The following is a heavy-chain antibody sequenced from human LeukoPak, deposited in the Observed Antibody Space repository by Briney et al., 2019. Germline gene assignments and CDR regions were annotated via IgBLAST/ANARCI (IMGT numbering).Heavy chain of an antibody. CDR1: GGSISSYY. V-gene: IGHV4-59*08. CDR2: IYYSGST. J-gene: IGHJ4*02. D-gene: IGHD2-2*01. Sequence: SETLSLTCTVSGGSISSYYWSWIRQPPGKGLEWIGYIYYSGSTNYNPSLKSRVTISVDTSKNQFSLKLSSVTAADTAVYYCARAVGYCSSTSCYSVDYWGQGTLVTVSS. CDR3: ARAVGYCSSTSCYSVDY.